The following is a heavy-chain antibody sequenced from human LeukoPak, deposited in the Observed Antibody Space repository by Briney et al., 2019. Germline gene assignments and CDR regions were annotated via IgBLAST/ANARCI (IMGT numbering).Heavy chain of an antibody. D-gene: IGHD3-9*01. Sequence: MSSETLSLTCSVSGGSMNSYYWSWIRQSPGKGLEWIGYIYYSGSTNYNPSLKSRVTISVDTSKNQFSLKLSSATAADTAVYYCARHVWLQPFDYWGQGTLVTVSS. CDR3: ARHVWLQPFDY. CDR2: IYYSGST. CDR1: GGSMNSYY. V-gene: IGHV4-59*08. J-gene: IGHJ4*02.